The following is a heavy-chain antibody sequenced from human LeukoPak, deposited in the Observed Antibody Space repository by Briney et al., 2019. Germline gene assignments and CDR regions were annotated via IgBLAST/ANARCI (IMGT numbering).Heavy chain of an antibody. V-gene: IGHV3-66*04. CDR2: IYGGGST. Sequence: GGSLRLSCAATGLSVSSNFMSWVRQAPGKGLEWVSVIYGGGSTYYADSVKGRLTISRDTPKNTLYLQMNSLRAEDTAVYYCARHIVGADYGDAFDIWGQGTLVTVSS. D-gene: IGHD1-26*01. J-gene: IGHJ3*02. CDR1: GLSVSSNF. CDR3: ARHIVGADYGDAFDI.